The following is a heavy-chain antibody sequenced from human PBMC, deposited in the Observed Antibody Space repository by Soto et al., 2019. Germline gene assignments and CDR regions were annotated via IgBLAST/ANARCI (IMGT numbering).Heavy chain of an antibody. CDR1: GFTFSSYA. V-gene: IGHV3-23*01. Sequence: VQLLESGGGLVQPGGSLRLSCAASGFTFSSYAMSWVRQAPGKGLEWVSAISGSGGSTYYADSVKGRFTISRDNSKNTLYLKMNSLRAEDTAVYYCAKPPVRGWESAEYFQHWGQGTLVTVSS. J-gene: IGHJ1*01. D-gene: IGHD6-19*01. CDR2: ISGSGGST. CDR3: AKPPVRGWESAEYFQH.